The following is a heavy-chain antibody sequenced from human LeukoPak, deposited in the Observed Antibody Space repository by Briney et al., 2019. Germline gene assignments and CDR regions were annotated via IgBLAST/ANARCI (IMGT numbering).Heavy chain of an antibody. D-gene: IGHD2-2*02. V-gene: IGHV1-24*01. J-gene: IGHJ4*02. Sequence: ASVKVSCKVSGYTLTELSMHWVRQAPGKGLEWMGGFDPEDGETIYAQKFQGRVAMTEDTSTDTAYTELSSLRSEDTAVYYCATARIVVVPAAIHYYFDYWGQGTLVTVSS. CDR1: GYTLTELS. CDR3: ATARIVVVPAAIHYYFDY. CDR2: FDPEDGET.